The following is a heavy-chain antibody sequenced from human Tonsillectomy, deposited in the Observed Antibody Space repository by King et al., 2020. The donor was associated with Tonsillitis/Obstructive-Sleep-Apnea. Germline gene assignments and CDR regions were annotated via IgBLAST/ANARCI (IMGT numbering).Heavy chain of an antibody. Sequence: VQLVESGAEVKKPGASVKVSCKASGYSFTSYYIHWVRQAPGQGLEWMGIINPSDGITRYAQRFQGRITMTRDTSTSTVYMELSSLRSEDTAVYYCASGPSGGAARTIDYWGRGTLVTVSS. J-gene: IGHJ4*02. V-gene: IGHV1-46*01. D-gene: IGHD1-26*01. CDR1: GYSFTSYY. CDR2: INPSDGIT. CDR3: ASGPSGGAARTIDY.